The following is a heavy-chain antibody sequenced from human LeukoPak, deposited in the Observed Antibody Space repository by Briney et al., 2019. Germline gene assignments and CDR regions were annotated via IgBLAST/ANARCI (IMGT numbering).Heavy chain of an antibody. CDR2: IYSDGGNK. CDR3: ARRVVVPAAPYYFDY. D-gene: IGHD2-2*01. V-gene: IGHV3-33*01. Sequence: GGSLRLSCAASGFTFSTYVMHWVRQTPGKGLEWVALIYSDGGNKYYADSVKGRFTISRDNSKNTLYLQMNSLRAEDAAVYYCARRVVVPAAPYYFDYWGQGTLVTVSS. CDR1: GFTFSTYV. J-gene: IGHJ4*02.